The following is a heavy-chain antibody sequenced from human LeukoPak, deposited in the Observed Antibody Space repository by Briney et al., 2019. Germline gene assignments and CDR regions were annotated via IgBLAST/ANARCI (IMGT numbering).Heavy chain of an antibody. D-gene: IGHD1-26*01. CDR2: IYYSGST. CDR3: ARGIPVGARVGAFDI. J-gene: IGHJ3*02. Sequence: SETLSLTCAVYGGSFSGYYWSWIRQPPGKGLEWIGYIYYSGSTNYNPSLKSRVTISVDTSKNQFSLKLSSMTAADTAVYYCARGIPVGARVGAFDIWGQGTMVTVSS. CDR1: GGSFSGYY. V-gene: IGHV4-59*01.